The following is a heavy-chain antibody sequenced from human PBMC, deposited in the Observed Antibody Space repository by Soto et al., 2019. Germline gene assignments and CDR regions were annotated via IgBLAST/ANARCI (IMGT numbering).Heavy chain of an antibody. CDR3: ARDKITGLFDY. Sequence: PSETLSLTCAVAGGSISGSDWWSWVRQPPGKGLEWIGEINHSGSTNYNPSLKSRVTISVDTSKNQFSLKLTSVTAADTAVYYCARDKITGLFDYWGQGTLVTVSS. V-gene: IGHV4-4*02. CDR2: INHSGST. D-gene: IGHD2-8*02. J-gene: IGHJ4*02. CDR1: GGSISGSDW.